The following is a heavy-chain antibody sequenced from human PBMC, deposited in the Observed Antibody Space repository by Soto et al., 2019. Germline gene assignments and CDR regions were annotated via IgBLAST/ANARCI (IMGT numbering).Heavy chain of an antibody. D-gene: IGHD2-2*01. Sequence: AAVKVSCKASGYSFTSYGISWVRRAPGQGLEWMGWISPYNGHTQFVERFQGRVTMTTDTSTKTAYMELRNLRSDDTAHYYCARDLTIVPATHPRLENYGMDVWGQGTTVTVSS. V-gene: IGHV1-18*01. J-gene: IGHJ6*02. CDR2: ISPYNGHT. CDR1: GYSFTSYG. CDR3: ARDLTIVPATHPRLENYGMDV.